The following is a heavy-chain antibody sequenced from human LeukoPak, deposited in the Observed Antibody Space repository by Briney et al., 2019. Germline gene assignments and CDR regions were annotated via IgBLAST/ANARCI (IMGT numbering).Heavy chain of an antibody. CDR3: ARASQWLAFDY. CDR1: GFTVSSNY. Sequence: GGSLRLSCAASGFTVSSNYMTWVRQAPGKGLGWVSVIYNGDNTNYADSVKGRFTISRDNSKNTLYLQMNSLRAEDTAVYYCARASQWLAFDYWGQGTLVTVSS. CDR2: IYNGDNT. V-gene: IGHV3-66*01. D-gene: IGHD6-19*01. J-gene: IGHJ4*02.